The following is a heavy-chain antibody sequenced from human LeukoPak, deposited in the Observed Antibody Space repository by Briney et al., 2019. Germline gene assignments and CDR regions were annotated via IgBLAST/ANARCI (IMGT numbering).Heavy chain of an antibody. CDR3: ARVSPRELMFDY. CDR2: INPSGGST. CDR1: GYTFTSYY. Sequence: GASVKVSCKASGYTFTSYYMHWVRQVPGQGLEWMGIINPSGGSTSYAQKFQGRVTMTRDTSTSTVYMELSSLRSEDTAVYYCARVSPRELMFDYWGQGTLVTVSS. V-gene: IGHV1-46*01. D-gene: IGHD1-26*01. J-gene: IGHJ4*02.